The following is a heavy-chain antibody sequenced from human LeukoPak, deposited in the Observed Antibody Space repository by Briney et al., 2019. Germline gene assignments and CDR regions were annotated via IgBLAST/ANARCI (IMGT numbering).Heavy chain of an antibody. Sequence: GGSLRLSCAASGFTFSSYAMHWARQAPGKGLGWVAVISYDGSNKYYADSVKGRFTISRDNSKNTLYLQMDSLRAEDTAVYYCARDRFLAYCGGDCLGSFFDYWGQGTLVTVSS. CDR1: GFTFSSYA. J-gene: IGHJ4*02. CDR2: ISYDGSNK. V-gene: IGHV3-30-3*01. D-gene: IGHD2-21*02. CDR3: ARDRFLAYCGGDCLGSFFDY.